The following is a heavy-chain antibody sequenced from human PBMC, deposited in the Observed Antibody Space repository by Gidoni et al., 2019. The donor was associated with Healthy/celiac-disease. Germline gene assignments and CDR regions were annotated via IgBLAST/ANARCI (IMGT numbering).Heavy chain of an antibody. J-gene: IGHJ3*02. CDR1: GFTFSIYG. Sequence: EVQLVESGGGLVQPGRSLRLSCAASGFTFSIYGMNWVRQAPGKGLEWVSYISSSSGTICYADSVKGRFTISRDNAKNSLYLQMNSLRDEDTAVYYCARGYLDWSDAFDIWGQGTMVTVSS. CDR2: ISSSSGTI. D-gene: IGHD3-9*01. CDR3: ARGYLDWSDAFDI. V-gene: IGHV3-48*02.